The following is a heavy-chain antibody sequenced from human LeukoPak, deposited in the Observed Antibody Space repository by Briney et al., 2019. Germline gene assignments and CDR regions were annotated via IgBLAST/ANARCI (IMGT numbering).Heavy chain of an antibody. CDR2: ISGSGGST. J-gene: IGHJ4*02. CDR3: AKGRGPYGDYDCDY. V-gene: IGHV3-23*01. CDR1: GFTFSNYV. D-gene: IGHD4-17*01. Sequence: GGSLRLSCAASGFTFSNYVMSWVRQAPGKGLEWVSEISGSGGSTHYTDSVKGRFTISRDNSKNTLYLQMSSLRAEDTAVYYCAKGRGPYGDYDCDYWGQGTLVTVSS.